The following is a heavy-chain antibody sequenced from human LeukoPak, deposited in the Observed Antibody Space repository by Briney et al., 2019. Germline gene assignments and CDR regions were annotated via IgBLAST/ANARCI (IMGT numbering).Heavy chain of an antibody. CDR1: GYTFTSYD. D-gene: IGHD3-22*01. CDR2: MNPNSGNT. CDR3: ARDFSSSGHYYSIY. V-gene: IGHV1-8*03. J-gene: IGHJ4*02. Sequence: ASVKVSCKASGYTFTSYDINWVRQATGQGLEWMGWMNPNSGNTGYAQKFQGRVTITRNTSISTAYMELSSLRSEDTAVYYCARDFSSSGHYYSIYWGQGTLVTVSS.